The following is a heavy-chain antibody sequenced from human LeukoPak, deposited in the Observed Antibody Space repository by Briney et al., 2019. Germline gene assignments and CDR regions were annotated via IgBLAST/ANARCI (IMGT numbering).Heavy chain of an antibody. CDR3: ARDGELLGFDY. D-gene: IGHD1-26*01. CDR1: GGSFSGYY. Sequence: SETLSLTCAVYGGSFSGYYWSWIRQPPGKGLEWIGEINHSGSTNYNPSLKSRVTIPVDTSKNQFSLKLSSVTAADTAVYYCARDGELLGFDYWGQGTLVTVSS. V-gene: IGHV4-34*09. J-gene: IGHJ4*02. CDR2: INHSGST.